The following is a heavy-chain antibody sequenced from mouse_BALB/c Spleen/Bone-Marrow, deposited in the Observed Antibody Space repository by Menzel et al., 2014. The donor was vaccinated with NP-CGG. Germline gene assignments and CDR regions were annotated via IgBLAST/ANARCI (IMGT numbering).Heavy chain of an antibody. D-gene: IGHD1-1*01. CDR1: GFTFSDYY. J-gene: IGHJ1*01. CDR2: ISNGGSYT. V-gene: IGHV5-4*02. Sequence: EVQGVESGGGLMKPGGSLKLSCAASGFTFSDYYMYWVRQTPEKRLEWVATISNGGSYTYYPDSVKGRFTISRDNAKNNLYLQMSSLKSEDTAMYYCARDSLYYYGSSCGYFDVWGAGTTVTVSS. CDR3: ARDSLYYYGSSCGYFDV.